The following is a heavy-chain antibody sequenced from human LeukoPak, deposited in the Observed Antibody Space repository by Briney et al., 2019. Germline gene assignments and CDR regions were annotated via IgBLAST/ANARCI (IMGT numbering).Heavy chain of an antibody. V-gene: IGHV3-48*03. CDR2: ISSSGSAI. CDR1: GFTFSSYE. Sequence: PGGSLRLSCAASGFTFSSYEMDWVRQAPGKGLEWVSYISSSGSAIYYADSVKGRFTISRDNAKNSLYLQMNSLRAEDTAVYYCARDMTMVRGVISDYMDVWGKGTTVTISS. CDR3: ARDMTMVRGVISDYMDV. D-gene: IGHD3-10*01. J-gene: IGHJ6*03.